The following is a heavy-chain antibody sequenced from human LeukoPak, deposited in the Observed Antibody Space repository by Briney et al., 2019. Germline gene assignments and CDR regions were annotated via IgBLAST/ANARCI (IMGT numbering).Heavy chain of an antibody. CDR1: GGSISSYY. J-gene: IGHJ3*02. CDR2: IYYSGST. CDR3: ARHGAIRYYYDSSGYYYAFDI. D-gene: IGHD3-22*01. Sequence: SETLSLTCTVSGGSISSYYWGWIRQPPGKGLEWIGSIYYSGSTYYNPSLKSRVTISVDTSKNQFSLKLSSVTAADTAVYYCARHGAIRYYYDSSGYYYAFDIWGQGTMVTVSS. V-gene: IGHV4-39*01.